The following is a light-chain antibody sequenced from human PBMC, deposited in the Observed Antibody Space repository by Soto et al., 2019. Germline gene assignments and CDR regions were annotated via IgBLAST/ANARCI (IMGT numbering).Light chain of an antibody. CDR2: GAS. CDR3: QQYGSSRAIT. Sequence: EIVLNQSAVTLTFSPPGRATRACRASQRVRNNSVAWYQQKPGQAPRRLIYGASSKATGIPDRFSGSGCGTDLTLPISRLEPEDFAVYYCQQYGSSRAITFGQGTRLEIK. V-gene: IGKV3-20*01. J-gene: IGKJ5*01. CDR1: QRVRNNS.